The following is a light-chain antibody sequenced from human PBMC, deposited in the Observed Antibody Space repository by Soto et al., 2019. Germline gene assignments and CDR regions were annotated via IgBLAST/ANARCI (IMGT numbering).Light chain of an antibody. Sequence: EIVMTQSPATLSVSPGARATLSCRASQSVSSNLAWYQQKPGQAPRLLIYGASTRATGIPARFSGSGSGTEFTLNISSLQSEDFAVYYCQQYNNWPPYTCGQGTMLEIK. CDR3: QQYNNWPPYT. J-gene: IGKJ2*01. V-gene: IGKV3-15*01. CDR2: GAS. CDR1: QSVSSN.